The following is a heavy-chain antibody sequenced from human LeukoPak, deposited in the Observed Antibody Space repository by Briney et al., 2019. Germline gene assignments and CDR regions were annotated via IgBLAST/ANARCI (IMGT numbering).Heavy chain of an antibody. CDR1: GFTFTSYN. Sequence: GGSLRLSCAASGFTFTSYNMNWVRQAPGKGLEWVSSITTSSSYIYYADSVKGRFTISRDNAKNSLYLQMDSLRVEDTAVYYCARDPYSGNYGAYYYYYMDVWGKGTTVTISS. CDR3: ARDPYSGNYGAYYYYYMDV. CDR2: ITTSSSYI. D-gene: IGHD1-26*01. V-gene: IGHV3-21*06. J-gene: IGHJ6*03.